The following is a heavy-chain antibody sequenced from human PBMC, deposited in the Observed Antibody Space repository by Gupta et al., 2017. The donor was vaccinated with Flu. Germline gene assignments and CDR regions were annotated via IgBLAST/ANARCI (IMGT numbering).Heavy chain of an antibody. CDR3: ARDQSLGSSWYRHFDY. V-gene: IGHV3-48*01. D-gene: IGHD6-13*01. Sequence: EVQLVGSGGGLVQPGGSLRLSCAASGFTFSDYAMNWVRQAPGKGLEWVSYKSASSRKIDYADSVQGRFTISRDNAKNSLYLQMNSLTAEDTGVYYCARDQSLGSSWYRHFDYWGQGILVTVSS. CDR1: GFTFSDYA. CDR2: KSASSRKI. J-gene: IGHJ4*02.